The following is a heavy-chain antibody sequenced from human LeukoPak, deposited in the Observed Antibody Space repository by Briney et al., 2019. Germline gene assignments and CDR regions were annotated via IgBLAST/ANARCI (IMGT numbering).Heavy chain of an antibody. CDR3: ARRVAKGDYAIKLPRVWFDP. D-gene: IGHD4-17*01. Sequence: RSETLSLTCAVSGDSISRGYYGGGIRRPPGKGREGIGNIYHGGTIYYNSSLKSRVTISVATSNNHSSLKLSSVSAADTAVYYCARRVAKGDYAIKLPRVWFDPWGQGTLVTVSS. CDR1: GDSISRGYY. CDR2: IYHGGTI. J-gene: IGHJ5*02. V-gene: IGHV4-38-2*01.